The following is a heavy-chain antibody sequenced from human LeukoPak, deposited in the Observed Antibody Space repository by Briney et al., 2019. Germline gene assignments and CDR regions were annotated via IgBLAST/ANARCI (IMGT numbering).Heavy chain of an antibody. Sequence: GGSLRLSCEASGFTFNTHAMSWVRQAPGKGLEWVASITSSGRTPYYADSAKGRFTISRDNSKNTLYLQMNSLRGEDTALYYCVKDRPNFYETSGSYYKIKGDFWGQGSLVTVSS. CDR1: GFTFNTHA. J-gene: IGHJ1*01. V-gene: IGHV3-23*01. CDR2: ITSSGRTP. CDR3: VKDRPNFYETSGSYYKIKGDF. D-gene: IGHD3-10*01.